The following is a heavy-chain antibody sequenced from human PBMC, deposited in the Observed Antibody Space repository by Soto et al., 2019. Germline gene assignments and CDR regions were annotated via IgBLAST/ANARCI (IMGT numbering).Heavy chain of an antibody. V-gene: IGHV3-23*01. CDR1: GFTISTYG. CDR3: ATVERYSSTLALL. CDR2: ISGGGGST. Sequence: EVQLLESGGGLVQPGGSLRLSCEASGFTISTYGMSWVRQAPGKGLEWVSGISGGGGSTYYTDSVKGRFTISRDNSKNTLYLQMNSLRAEDTAVYYCATVERYSSTLALLWGQGTLVTVSS. D-gene: IGHD6-13*01. J-gene: IGHJ4*02.